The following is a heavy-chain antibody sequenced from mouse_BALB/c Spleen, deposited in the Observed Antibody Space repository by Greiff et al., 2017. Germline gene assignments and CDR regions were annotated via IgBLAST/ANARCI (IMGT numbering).Heavy chain of an antibody. Sequence: EVMLVESGGGLVKPGGSLKLSCAASGFAFSSYDMSWVRQTPEKRLEWVAYISSGGGSTYYPDTVKGRFTLSRDNAKNTLYLQMSSLKSEDTAMYYCGRNGDGPWFAYWGQGTLVTVSA. CDR2: ISSGGGST. V-gene: IGHV5-12-1*01. CDR3: GRNGDGPWFAY. CDR1: GFAFSSYD. D-gene: IGHD2-3*01. J-gene: IGHJ3*01.